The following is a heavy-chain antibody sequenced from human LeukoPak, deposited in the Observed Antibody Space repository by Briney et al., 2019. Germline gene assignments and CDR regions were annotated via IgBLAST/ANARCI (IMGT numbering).Heavy chain of an antibody. CDR2: FDPEDGET. CDR1: GYTLTELS. J-gene: IGHJ4*02. CDR3: ATVHSYETGYFDY. V-gene: IGHV1-24*01. D-gene: IGHD5-18*01. Sequence: ASVKVSCKVSGYTLTELSMHWVRQAPGKGLEWMGGFDPEDGETIYAQKFQGRVTMTEDTSTDTAYMELSSLRSEDTAVHYCATVHSYETGYFDYWGQGTLVTVSS.